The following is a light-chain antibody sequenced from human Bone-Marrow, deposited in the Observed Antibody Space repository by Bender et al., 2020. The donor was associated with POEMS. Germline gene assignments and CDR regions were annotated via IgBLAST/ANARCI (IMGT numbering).Light chain of an antibody. Sequence: QSVLTQPPSASGTPGQRVTISCSGSNSNIGTNAVNWYQQFPGTAPKLLIYSDNQRPSGVPDRFYAFKSGTSASLAIRGLQSEDEADYYGAAWDAGLSGGVFGGGTKLTVL. V-gene: IGLV1-44*01. CDR3: AAWDAGLSGGV. J-gene: IGLJ3*02. CDR2: SDN. CDR1: NSNIGTNA.